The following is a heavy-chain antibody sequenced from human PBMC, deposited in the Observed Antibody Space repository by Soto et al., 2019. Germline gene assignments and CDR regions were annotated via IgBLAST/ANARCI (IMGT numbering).Heavy chain of an antibody. CDR1: GYTFTGYY. CDR2: INPNSGGT. J-gene: IGHJ1*01. V-gene: IGHV1-2*04. Sequence: ASVKVSCKASGYTFTGYYMHWVRQAPGQGLEWMGWINPNSGGTNYAQKFQGWVTMTRDTSISTAYMELSRLRSDDTAVYYCARVNSGGPDYYFYSNGYYCGYLQHRAQRTPVPVSS. CDR3: ARVNSGGPDYYFYSNGYYCGYLQH. D-gene: IGHD3-22*01.